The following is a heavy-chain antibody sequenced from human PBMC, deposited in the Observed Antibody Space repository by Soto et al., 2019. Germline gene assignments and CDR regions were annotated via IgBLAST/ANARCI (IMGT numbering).Heavy chain of an antibody. D-gene: IGHD5-12*01. CDR3: AKAPVVDIVATIGWAHFDY. Sequence: PGGSLRLSCAASGFTFSSYAMSWVRQAPGKGLEWVSAISGSGGSTYYADSVKGRFTISRDNSKNTLYPQMNSLRAEDTAVYCCAKAPVVDIVATIGWAHFDYWGQGTLVTVSS. CDR1: GFTFSSYA. J-gene: IGHJ4*02. V-gene: IGHV3-23*01. CDR2: ISGSGGST.